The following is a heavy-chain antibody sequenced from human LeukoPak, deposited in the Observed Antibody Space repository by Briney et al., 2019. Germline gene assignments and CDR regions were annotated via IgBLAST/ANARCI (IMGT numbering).Heavy chain of an antibody. D-gene: IGHD6-19*01. Sequence: GGSLRLSCAASGFTFSSYAMHWVRQAPGKGLEWVAVISYDGSNKYYADSVKGRFTISRDNSKNTLYLQMNSLRAEDTAVYYCAKDERLYGMDVWGQGTTVTVSS. CDR2: ISYDGSNK. V-gene: IGHV3-30-3*01. CDR3: AKDERLYGMDV. CDR1: GFTFSSYA. J-gene: IGHJ6*02.